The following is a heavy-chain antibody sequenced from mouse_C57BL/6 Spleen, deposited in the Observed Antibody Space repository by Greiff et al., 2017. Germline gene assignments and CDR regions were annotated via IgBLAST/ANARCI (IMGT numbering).Heavy chain of an antibody. V-gene: IGHV1-5*01. CDR3: TRSTTVVDFDY. CDR2: IYSGNSDT. Sequence: EVQLQQSGTVLARPGASVKMSCKTSGYTFTSYWMHWVKQRPGQGLEWIGAIYSGNSDTSYNQKFKGKAKLTAVTSASTAYMELSSLTNEDSAVYYCTRSTTVVDFDYWGQGTTLTVSS. J-gene: IGHJ2*01. CDR1: GYTFTSYW. D-gene: IGHD1-1*01.